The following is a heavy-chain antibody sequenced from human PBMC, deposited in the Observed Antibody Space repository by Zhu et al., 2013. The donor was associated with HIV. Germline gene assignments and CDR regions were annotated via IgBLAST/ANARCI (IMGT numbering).Heavy chain of an antibody. Sequence: QVQLVESGSELKKPGASVKISCEASGYTITDYFIHWVRQAPGHGLEWMGWVNPDTGETKSEQKFQDWVTMTYDTSIATACLEIKSLKSDDMAVYFCARSHGGAKTFSPTNYALDVWGRGTTVTVSS. V-gene: IGHV1-2*04. D-gene: IGHD1-26*01. J-gene: IGHJ6*02. CDR2: VNPDTGET. CDR1: GYTITDYF. CDR3: ARSHGGAKTFSPTNYALDV.